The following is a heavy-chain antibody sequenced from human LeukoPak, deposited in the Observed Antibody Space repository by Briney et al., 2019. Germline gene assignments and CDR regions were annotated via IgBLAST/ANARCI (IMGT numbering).Heavy chain of an antibody. J-gene: IGHJ3*02. Sequence: ASVKVSCKASGYTFTSYDINWVRQATGQGREWMGWMNPNSGNTGYAQKFQGRVTITRNTSISTAYMELSSLRSEDTAVYYCARVLGGGWHDSDAFDIWGQGTMVTVSS. D-gene: IGHD6-19*01. CDR1: GYTFTSYD. CDR3: ARVLGGGWHDSDAFDI. V-gene: IGHV1-8*03. CDR2: MNPNSGNT.